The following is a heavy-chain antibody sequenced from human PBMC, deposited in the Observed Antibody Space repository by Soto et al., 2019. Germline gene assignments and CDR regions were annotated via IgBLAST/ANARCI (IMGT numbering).Heavy chain of an antibody. CDR3: ARVGYCSGGRCYPIYYGMDV. J-gene: IGHJ6*02. D-gene: IGHD2-15*01. Sequence: SGTLSLTCTVSGASSRGFYWSCIRKSAGNGLEWIVRIYATGTTDYDPSLKSRVMMSVDTSKKQFSLKLRSVTAEDKAVYYCARVGYCSGGRCYPIYYGMDVWGQGTTVT. CDR2: IYATGTT. V-gene: IGHV4-4*07. CDR1: GASSRGFY.